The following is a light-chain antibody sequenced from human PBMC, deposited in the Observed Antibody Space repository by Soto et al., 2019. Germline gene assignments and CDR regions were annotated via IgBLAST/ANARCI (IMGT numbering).Light chain of an antibody. CDR3: QQYEDLPLT. CDR2: DAS. J-gene: IGKJ4*01. V-gene: IGKV1-33*01. Sequence: DIQMTQSPSSLSASVGDRVTINCQASQDISNYLNWYQQKPGKAPKLLIFDASNVETGVPSRFSGSGSGTDFTFTIHSLQPEDAATYYCQQYEDLPLTFGGGTKVGIK. CDR1: QDISNY.